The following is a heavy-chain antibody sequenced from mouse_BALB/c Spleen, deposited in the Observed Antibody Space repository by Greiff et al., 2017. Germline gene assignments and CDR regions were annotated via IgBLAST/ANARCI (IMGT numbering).Heavy chain of an antibody. J-gene: IGHJ3*01. CDR2: INPYNDGT. Sequence: VQLQQSGPELVKPGASVKMSCKASGYTFTSYVMHWVKQKPGQGLEWIGYINPYNDGTKYNEKFKGKATLTSDKSSSTAYMELSSLTSEDSAVYYCAREGSIYYDYDAGFAYWGQGTLVTVSA. D-gene: IGHD2-4*01. CDR3: AREGSIYYDYDAGFAY. CDR1: GYTFTSYV. V-gene: IGHV1-14*01.